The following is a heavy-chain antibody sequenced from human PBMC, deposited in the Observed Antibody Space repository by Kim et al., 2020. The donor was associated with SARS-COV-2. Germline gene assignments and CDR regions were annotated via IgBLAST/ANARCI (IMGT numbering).Heavy chain of an antibody. CDR1: GFSFDDSA. J-gene: IGHJ5*02. D-gene: IGHD6-25*01. V-gene: IGHV3-9*01. CDR2: INYNSGRI. Sequence: GGSLRLSCAASGFSFDDSAMHWVRQAPGKGLEWVSCINYNSGRIGYADSVKGRFTISRDNAKNSLYLQMNSLIDEDTALYFCAKARLTDSTWFDPWGQGTLVTVSS. CDR3: AKARLTDSTWFDP.